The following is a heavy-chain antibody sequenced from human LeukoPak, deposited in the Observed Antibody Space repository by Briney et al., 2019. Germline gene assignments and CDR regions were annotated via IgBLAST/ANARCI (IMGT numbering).Heavy chain of an antibody. D-gene: IGHD3-10*01. CDR3: ARSITMVRGVIPGCDY. Sequence: GGSLRLSCAASGFTFSSYEMNWVRQAPGKGLEWVSYISSSGSTIYYADSVKGRFTISRVNAKNSLYLQMNSLRAEDTAVYYCARSITMVRGVIPGCDYWGQGTLVTVSS. CDR1: GFTFSSYE. J-gene: IGHJ4*02. V-gene: IGHV3-48*03. CDR2: ISSSGSTI.